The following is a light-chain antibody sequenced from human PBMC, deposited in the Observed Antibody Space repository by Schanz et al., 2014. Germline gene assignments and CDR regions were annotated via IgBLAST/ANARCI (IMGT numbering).Light chain of an antibody. J-gene: IGKJ1*01. V-gene: IGKV3-11*01. CDR1: QSVSSSY. CDR3: QQRSNWPRT. Sequence: IVLTQSPATLSLSPGERATLSCRASQSVSSSYLAWYQQKPGQAPRLLIYGASTRATGIPARFSGSGSGTDFTLTISSLEPEDFAVYYCQQRSNWPRTFGQGTKVEIK. CDR2: GAS.